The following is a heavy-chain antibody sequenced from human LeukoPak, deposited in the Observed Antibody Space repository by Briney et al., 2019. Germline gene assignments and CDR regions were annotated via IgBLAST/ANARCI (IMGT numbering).Heavy chain of an antibody. CDR3: ARRELVVVVAASFDY. D-gene: IGHD2-15*01. CDR2: ISSSSSYI. V-gene: IGHV3-21*01. J-gene: IGHJ4*02. CDR1: GFTFSSYS. Sequence: PGGSLRLSCAASGFTFSSYSMNWVRQAPGKGLEWVSSISSSSSYIYYADSVKGRFTISRDNAKNSLYLQMNSLRAEDTAVYYCARRELVVVVAASFDYWGQGTLVTVSS.